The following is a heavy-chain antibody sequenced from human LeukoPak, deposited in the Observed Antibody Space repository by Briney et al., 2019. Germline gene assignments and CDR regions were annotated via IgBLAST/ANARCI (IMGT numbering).Heavy chain of an antibody. CDR3: ARQHYGDYVQFDY. CDR2: ISGSGGST. D-gene: IGHD4-17*01. V-gene: IGHV3-23*01. CDR1: GFTFSSYA. J-gene: IGHJ4*02. Sequence: GGSLRLSCAASGFTFSSYAMSWVRQAPGKGLEWVSGISGSGGSTYYADSVKGRFTISRDNSKNTLYLQMNSLRAEDTAVYYCARQHYGDYVQFDYWGQGTLVTVSS.